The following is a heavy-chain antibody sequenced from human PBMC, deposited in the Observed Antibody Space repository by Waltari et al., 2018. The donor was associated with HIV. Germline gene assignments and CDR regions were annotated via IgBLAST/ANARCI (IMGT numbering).Heavy chain of an antibody. CDR1: GFTLGTYW. Sequence: EVHLVESGGGLVQPGGSLRLSCAASGFTLGTYWMNWVRQAPGKGLEWVANIKHDGSERYYGDSVRGRFTISRDNAKNSLYLQMNSLRAQDTAVYYCARDACSGGNCRYNYFDYWGQGSLVTVSS. V-gene: IGHV3-7*01. CDR2: IKHDGSER. CDR3: ARDACSGGNCRYNYFDY. D-gene: IGHD2-15*01. J-gene: IGHJ4*02.